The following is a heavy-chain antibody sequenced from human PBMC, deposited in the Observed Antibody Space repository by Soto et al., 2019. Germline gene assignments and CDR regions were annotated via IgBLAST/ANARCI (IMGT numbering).Heavy chain of an antibody. CDR3: ARRVGAARFYFYGLDV. CDR2: IYSGGST. J-gene: IGHJ6*02. Sequence: EVQLVESGGGLIQPGGSLRLSCAASGFTVSSNYMSWVRQPPGKGLEWVSVIYSGGSTYYADSVKGRFTISRDNPKNTLYLRMNSLRTEDTAVYFCARRVGAARFYFYGLDVWGQGTTVTVSS. V-gene: IGHV3-53*01. D-gene: IGHD6-6*01. CDR1: GFTVSSNY.